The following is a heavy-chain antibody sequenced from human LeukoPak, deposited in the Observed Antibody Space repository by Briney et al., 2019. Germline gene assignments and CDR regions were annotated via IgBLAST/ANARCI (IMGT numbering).Heavy chain of an antibody. J-gene: IGHJ4*02. CDR3: AKDSGWILFDD. V-gene: IGHV3-23*01. CDR1: GFTFSSYA. CDR2: IRGSGGST. D-gene: IGHD2-2*03. Sequence: GGSLRLSCAASGFTFSSYAMNWVRQAPGKGLEWVSTIRGSGGSTYYADSVKGRFTISRDNSKNTLSLQMNRLRAEDTAVYYCAKDSGWILFDDWGQGTLVTVSS.